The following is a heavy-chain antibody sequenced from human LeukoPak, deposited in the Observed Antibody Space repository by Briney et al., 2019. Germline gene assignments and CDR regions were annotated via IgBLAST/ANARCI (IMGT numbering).Heavy chain of an antibody. V-gene: IGHV1-18*01. CDR3: ARGTYSGSWYDHYYYYGMDV. Sequence: ASVKVSCKASGYTFTSYGISWVRQAPGQGLEWMGWISAYNGSTNYAQKLQGRVTMTTDTSTSTAYMELRSLRSDDTAVYYCARGTYSGSWYDHYYYYGMDVWGQGTTVTVSS. CDR2: ISAYNGST. D-gene: IGHD6-13*01. J-gene: IGHJ6*02. CDR1: GYTFTSYG.